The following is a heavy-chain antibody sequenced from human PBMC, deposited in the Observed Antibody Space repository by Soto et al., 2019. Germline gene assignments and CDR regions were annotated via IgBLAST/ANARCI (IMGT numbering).Heavy chain of an antibody. CDR1: GGSISSGGNS. V-gene: IGHV4-30-2*01. J-gene: IGHJ4*02. CDR3: ARDKITGLFDY. Sequence: PSETLSLTCAVSGGSISSGGNSWSWIRQPPGKGLEWIGYIYHSGSTYYNPSLKSRVTISVDRSKNQFSLKLSSVTAADTAVYYCARDKITGLFDYWGQGTLVTVSS. D-gene: IGHD2-8*02. CDR2: IYHSGST.